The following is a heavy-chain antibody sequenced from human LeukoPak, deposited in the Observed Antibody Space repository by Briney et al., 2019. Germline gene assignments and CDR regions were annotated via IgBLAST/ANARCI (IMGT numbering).Heavy chain of an antibody. CDR3: ARRGVSGSWYFFDY. CDR2: IYHTGST. CDR1: GGSISTHY. Sequence: SETLSLTCTASGGSISTHYWSWIRQPPGRGPEWIGYIYHTGSTNLHPSLKSRVTISVDTSKNQFSLKLSSVTAADTAVYYCARRGVSGSWYFFDYWGQGTLITVSS. J-gene: IGHJ4*02. D-gene: IGHD6-13*01. V-gene: IGHV4-59*11.